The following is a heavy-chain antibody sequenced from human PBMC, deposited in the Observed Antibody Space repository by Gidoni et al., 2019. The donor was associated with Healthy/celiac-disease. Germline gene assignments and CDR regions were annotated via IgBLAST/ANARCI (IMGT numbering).Heavy chain of an antibody. CDR1: GFTFISYA. V-gene: IGHV3-23*01. CDR3: AKATHCGGDCPLNFDY. D-gene: IGHD2-21*02. CDR2: ISGSGGST. Sequence: EVQLLESGGGLVQPGGSLRLSCAASGFTFISYAMSWVRQAPGKGLEWVSAISGSGGSTYYADSVKGRFTISRDNSKNTLYLQMNSLRAEDTAVYYCAKATHCGGDCPLNFDYWGQGTLVTVSS. J-gene: IGHJ4*02.